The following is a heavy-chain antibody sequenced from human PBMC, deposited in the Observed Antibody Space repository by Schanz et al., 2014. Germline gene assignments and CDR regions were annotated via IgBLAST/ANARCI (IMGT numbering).Heavy chain of an antibody. CDR1: GFSFSSYT. Sequence: EVQLLESGGGLVQPGESLRLSCAASGFSFSSYTMSWVRQAPGKGLEWVSGLTEGGGGTYYTDAVKGRFTISRDSSKNTLYLQMNSLRAEDTALYYCARRNFYDKSAAFDYWGQGSLVTVSS. CDR3: ARRNFYDKSAAFDY. V-gene: IGHV3-23*01. CDR2: LTEGGGGT. D-gene: IGHD3-9*01. J-gene: IGHJ4*02.